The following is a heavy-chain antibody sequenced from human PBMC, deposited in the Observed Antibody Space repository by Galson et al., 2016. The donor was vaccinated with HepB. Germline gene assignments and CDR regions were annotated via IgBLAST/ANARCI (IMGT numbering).Heavy chain of an antibody. CDR3: ATGIVVAGKYYYYYMDV. CDR2: IYYTEST. J-gene: IGHJ6*03. CDR1: GASISGTGYY. D-gene: IGHD6-19*01. Sequence: SETLSLTCSVSGASISGTGYYWGWIRQPPGRGLEWIGSIYYTESTYYNPSLESRVTISMDTSKNQFSLRLNSVAAADTGVYYCATGIVVAGKYYYYYMDVWGKGTTVTVSS. V-gene: IGHV4-39*01.